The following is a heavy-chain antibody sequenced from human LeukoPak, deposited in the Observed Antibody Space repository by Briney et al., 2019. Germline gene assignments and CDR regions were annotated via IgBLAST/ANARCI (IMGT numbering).Heavy chain of an antibody. CDR3: ARESVSSGWYEAYAFDI. Sequence: GGSLRLSCAASGFTFSGSWMSWVRQAPGKGLEWVANIKQDGSEKYYVDSVKGRFTISRDNGKKSLFLQVNSLRVEDTAVYYCARESVSSGWYEAYAFDIWGQGTMVTVSS. CDR1: GFTFSGSW. J-gene: IGHJ3*02. CDR2: IKQDGSEK. D-gene: IGHD6-19*01. V-gene: IGHV3-7*01.